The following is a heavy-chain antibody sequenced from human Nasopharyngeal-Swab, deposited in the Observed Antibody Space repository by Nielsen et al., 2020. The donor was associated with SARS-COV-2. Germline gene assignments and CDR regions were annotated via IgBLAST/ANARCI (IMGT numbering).Heavy chain of an antibody. D-gene: IGHD3-16*01. V-gene: IGHV3-21*01. CDR1: GFAFRTNS. J-gene: IGHJ4*02. CDR3: ARSEYYFDY. Sequence: GESLKISCAASGFAFRTNSMHWVRQAPGRGLEWVSFISSTGNYIYYADSVKGRFTISRDNAKKSLHLQMDSLRVEDTAVYYCARSEYYFDYWGQGSLVTVSS. CDR2: ISSTGNYI.